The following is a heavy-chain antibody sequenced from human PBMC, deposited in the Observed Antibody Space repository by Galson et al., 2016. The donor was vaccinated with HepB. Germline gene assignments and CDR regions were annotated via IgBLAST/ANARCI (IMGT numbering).Heavy chain of an antibody. Sequence: SLRLSCAASGFTFSSYAMSWVRQAPGKGLEWVSDISGGGGSTFYADSVKGRFTISRDNSKNTVYLQMNSLRPVDTAVYYCARGMYYYDSSGYPGPFDYWGQGTLVTVSS. CDR2: ISGGGGST. CDR1: GFTFSSYA. D-gene: IGHD3-22*01. J-gene: IGHJ4*02. V-gene: IGHV3-23*01. CDR3: ARGMYYYDSSGYPGPFDY.